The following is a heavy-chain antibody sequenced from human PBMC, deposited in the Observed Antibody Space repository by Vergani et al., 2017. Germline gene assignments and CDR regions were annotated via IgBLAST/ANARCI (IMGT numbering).Heavy chain of an antibody. CDR3: ARNMVRGVRYYGMDV. J-gene: IGHJ6*02. CDR2: IYYSGST. Sequence: QVQLQESGPGLVKPSETLSLICTVPGGAISSYYWSWIRQPPGKGLEWIGYIYYSGSTNYNPSLQSRVTIPVDTSKNQFSLKLSSVTAADTAVYYCARNMVRGVRYYGMDVWGQGP. D-gene: IGHD3-10*01. V-gene: IGHV4-59*01. CDR1: GGAISSYY.